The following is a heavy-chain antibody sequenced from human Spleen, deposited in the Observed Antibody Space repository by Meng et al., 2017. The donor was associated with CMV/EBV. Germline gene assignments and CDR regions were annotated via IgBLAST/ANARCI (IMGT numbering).Heavy chain of an antibody. V-gene: IGHV3-74*03. J-gene: IGHJ6*02. Sequence: GGSLRLSCAASGFTFSSYWMHWVRQTPGKGLVWVSHMVSDGSNTTYADSVKGRFTISRDNAKNKLYLQMNSLRAEDTAVYYCARELYYDAPVYYYYGMDVWGQGTTVTVSS. CDR1: GFTFSSYW. D-gene: IGHD3-22*01. CDR2: MVSDGSNT. CDR3: ARELYYDAPVYYYYGMDV.